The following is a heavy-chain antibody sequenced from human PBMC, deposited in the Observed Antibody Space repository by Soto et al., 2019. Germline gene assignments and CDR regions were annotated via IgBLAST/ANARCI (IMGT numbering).Heavy chain of an antibody. V-gene: IGHV4-34*01. CDR2: INHVGGT. J-gene: IGHJ5*02. D-gene: IGHD3-16*01. CDR1: GGFLSESY. Sequence: PSETLSLTCAVYGGFLSESYWTWIRQPPGKGLEWIGEINHVGGTNYNPSLKSRVTMSVDTSQNQFSLRLISVTAADTAMYFCVRIRYQLPSSVLRLDPCGQGTPVTVSS. CDR3: VRIRYQLPSSVLRLDP.